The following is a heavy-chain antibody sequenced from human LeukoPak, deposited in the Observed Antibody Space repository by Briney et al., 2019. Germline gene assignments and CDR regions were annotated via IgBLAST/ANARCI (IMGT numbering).Heavy chain of an antibody. D-gene: IGHD2-2*01. CDR2: ICHSGST. CDR1: GYSISSGYY. J-gene: IGHJ5*02. Sequence: KPSETLSLTCAVSGYSISSGYYWGWIRQPPGKGLEWIGSICHSGSTYYNPSLKSRVTISVDTSKNQFSLKLSSVTAADTAVYYCARDCGRSTCYWFDRWGQGTLVTVSS. CDR3: ARDCGRSTCYWFDR. V-gene: IGHV4-38-2*02.